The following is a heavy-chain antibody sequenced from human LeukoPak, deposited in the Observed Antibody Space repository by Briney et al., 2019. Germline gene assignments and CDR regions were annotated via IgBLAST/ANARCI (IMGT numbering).Heavy chain of an antibody. J-gene: IGHJ6*04. CDR1: GFTFSSYS. Sequence: PGGSLRLSCAASGFTFSSYSMNWVRQAPGKGLEWVSSISSSSSYIYYADSVKGRFTISRDNARNSLFLQMNSLRAEDTAVYYCAELGITMIGGVWGKGTTVTISS. D-gene: IGHD3-10*02. V-gene: IGHV3-21*01. CDR2: ISSSSSYI. CDR3: AELGITMIGGV.